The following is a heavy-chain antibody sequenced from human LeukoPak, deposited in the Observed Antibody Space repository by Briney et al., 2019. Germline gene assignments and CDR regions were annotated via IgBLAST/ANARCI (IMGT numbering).Heavy chain of an antibody. CDR1: GGSISSYY. D-gene: IGHD2-21*02. V-gene: IGHV4-59*01. CDR2: IYYSGST. Sequence: PSETLSLTCTVSGGSISSYYWSWIRQPPGKGLEWIGYIYYSGSTNYNPSLKSRVTISVDTSKNQFSLKLSSVTAAETAVYYCARALLHCGGDCWGMNWFDPWGQGTLVTVSS. CDR3: ARALLHCGGDCWGMNWFDP. J-gene: IGHJ5*02.